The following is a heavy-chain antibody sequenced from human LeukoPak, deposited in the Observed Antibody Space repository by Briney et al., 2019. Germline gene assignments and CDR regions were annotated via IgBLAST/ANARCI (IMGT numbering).Heavy chain of an antibody. D-gene: IGHD3-16*01. V-gene: IGHV3-33*01. CDR3: ASGTIPFTFGEIWSLDY. Sequence: PGGSLRLSCAASGITFRSYGMHWVRQAPGKGLEWVALIWYDGSKQYYGDSVKGRFAISRDNSKNMLYLGMHSLRAEDTAIYYCASGTIPFTFGEIWSLDYWGQGTLVTVSS. CDR1: GITFRSYG. CDR2: IWYDGSKQ. J-gene: IGHJ4*02.